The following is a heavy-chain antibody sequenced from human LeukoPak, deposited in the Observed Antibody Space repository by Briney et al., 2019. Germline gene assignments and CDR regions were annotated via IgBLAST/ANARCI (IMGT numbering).Heavy chain of an antibody. V-gene: IGHV3-48*01. CDR2: ITSSSSNI. J-gene: IGHJ4*02. Sequence: GGSLRLSCTASGFRFSDFGMNWVRQAPGKGLEWVSHITSSSSNINYADSVKGRFTTSRDNAKNSLYLQMNSLRAEDTAVYFCARRIREGYCSGGNCHSFGYWGPGALVTASS. CDR3: ARRIREGYCSGGNCHSFGY. D-gene: IGHD2-15*01. CDR1: GFRFSDFG.